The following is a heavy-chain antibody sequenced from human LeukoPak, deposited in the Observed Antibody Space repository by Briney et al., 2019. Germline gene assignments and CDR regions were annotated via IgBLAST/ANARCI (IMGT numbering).Heavy chain of an antibody. CDR2: INPSGGT. Sequence: ASVKVSCKAFGYTFTSYYVHWVRQAPGQGLEWMRIINPSGGTNYAQKFQGRVTMTRDTSTSTVYMELSSLRSEDTAVYYCARGDRFEDGYTFGYWGQGTLVTVSS. D-gene: IGHD5-24*01. CDR1: GYTFTSYY. J-gene: IGHJ4*02. CDR3: ARGDRFEDGYTFGY. V-gene: IGHV1-46*01.